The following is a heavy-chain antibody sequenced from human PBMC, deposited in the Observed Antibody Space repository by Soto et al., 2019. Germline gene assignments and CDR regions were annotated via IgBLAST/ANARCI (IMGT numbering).Heavy chain of an antibody. V-gene: IGHV1-8*01. CDR2: MNPNSGNT. J-gene: IGHJ4*02. D-gene: IGHD3-10*01. CDR1: GYTFTSYD. Sequence: QVQLVQSGAEVKKPGASVKVSCKASGYTFTSYDINWVRQATGQGLEWMGWMNPNSGNTGYAQKFQGRVTMTRNTSIRTAYMELSSLRSEDTAVYYCARGEGNYGSGSYYKLFDYWGQGTLVTVSS. CDR3: ARGEGNYGSGSYYKLFDY.